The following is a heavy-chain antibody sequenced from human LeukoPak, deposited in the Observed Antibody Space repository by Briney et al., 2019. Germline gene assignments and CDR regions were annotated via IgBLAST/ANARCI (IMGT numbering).Heavy chain of an antibody. CDR1: GGSIRDYD. Sequence: PSETLSLTCIVSGGSIRDYDWSWIRQPPGKGLEWIGYISYTGSTSSNPSLKSRVTMSGDTPKNQFSLRLSSVTVADTAVYYCVRVGGRPLGALDVWGQGTMVTVS. CDR2: ISYTGST. D-gene: IGHD6-6*01. J-gene: IGHJ3*01. CDR3: VRVGGRPLGALDV. V-gene: IGHV4-59*01.